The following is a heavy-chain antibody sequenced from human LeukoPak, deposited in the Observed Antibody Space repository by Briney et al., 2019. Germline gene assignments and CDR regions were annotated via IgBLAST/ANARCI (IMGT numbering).Heavy chain of an antibody. CDR1: GLTFSNAW. D-gene: IGHD1-26*01. CDR3: ACIYEWELLAFYFQH. J-gene: IGHJ1*01. Sequence: QPGGSLRLSCAASGLTFSNAWMSWVRQAPGKGLEWVSAISGSGGSTYYADSVKGRFTISRDNSKNTLYLQRNSLRAEDTAVYYCACIYEWELLAFYFQHWGQGTLVTVSS. V-gene: IGHV3-23*01. CDR2: ISGSGGST.